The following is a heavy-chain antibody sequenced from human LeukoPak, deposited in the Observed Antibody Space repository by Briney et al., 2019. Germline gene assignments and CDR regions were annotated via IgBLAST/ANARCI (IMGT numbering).Heavy chain of an antibody. D-gene: IGHD6-19*01. Sequence: SETLSLTCAVSGGSLSTFSWSWVRQTPDEGLEWIGSFVSTATKYNPSLESRDAISVDTSKNQFSLRLNSLTTADTASYFCARDTTVASGMQYWGPGTMVAVSS. CDR3: ARDTTVASGMQY. J-gene: IGHJ4*02. V-gene: IGHV4-59*01. CDR1: GGSLSTFS. CDR2: FVSTAT.